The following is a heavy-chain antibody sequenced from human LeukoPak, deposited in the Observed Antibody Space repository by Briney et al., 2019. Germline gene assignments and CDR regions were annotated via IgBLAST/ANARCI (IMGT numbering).Heavy chain of an antibody. V-gene: IGHV3-23*01. Sequence: GGSLRLSCAASGFTFSSYAMSWVRQAPGKGLEWVSAISGSGGSTYYADSVKGRFTISRDNSKNTLYLQMNSLRAEDTAVYYCAKDTYYYDSSGLIDYWGQGTLVTVSS. CDR2: ISGSGGST. J-gene: IGHJ4*02. CDR1: GFTFSSYA. D-gene: IGHD3-22*01. CDR3: AKDTYYYDSSGLIDY.